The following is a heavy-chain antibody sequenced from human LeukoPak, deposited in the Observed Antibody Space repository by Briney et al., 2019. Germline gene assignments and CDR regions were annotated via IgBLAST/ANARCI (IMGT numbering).Heavy chain of an antibody. CDR3: GRDYPRSFSSDD. Sequence: PGGSLRLSCAASGFTFSDYSMNWVRQAPGKGLEWVSHINSNSKTIYYTDSVKGRFTISRDNDKNSLLLQRNSLRAADTAVYYCGRDYPRSFSSDDGSQGTLATVSS. CDR1: GFTFSDYS. D-gene: IGHD3-3*02. V-gene: IGHV3-48*01. CDR2: INSNSKTI. J-gene: IGHJ4*02.